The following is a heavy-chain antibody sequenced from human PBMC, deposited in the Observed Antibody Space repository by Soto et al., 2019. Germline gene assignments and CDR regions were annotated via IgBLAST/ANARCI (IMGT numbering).Heavy chain of an antibody. CDR1: GGSISSGGSY. CDR2: NSYSGST. CDR3: AIESLTGIGCAFDY. J-gene: IGHJ4*02. Sequence: SSETLSLTCTVSGGSISSGGSYWRWIRQHPGKGLECIKHNSYSGSTYHTTSLKSRVTISVDTSKNQCSLKMSSVSAADTAVYYCAIESLTGIGCAFDYWGQGTLVTVSS. V-gene: IGHV4-31*03. D-gene: IGHD3-9*01.